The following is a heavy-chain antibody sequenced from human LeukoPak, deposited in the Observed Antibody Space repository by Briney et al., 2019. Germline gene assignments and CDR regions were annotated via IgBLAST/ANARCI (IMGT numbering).Heavy chain of an antibody. J-gene: IGHJ4*02. V-gene: IGHV5-51*01. D-gene: IGHD5-18*01. CDR1: GYIFTSYW. CDR2: IFPGDSET. CDR3: ARLEPIYSYDYVGSGASDY. Sequence: GESLKISCKGSGYIFTSYWIGWVRQMPVKGLEWMGIIFPGDSETRYSPSFQGQVTISADRSISTAYLQWSSLKASDTAMYYCARLEPIYSYDYVGSGASDYWGLGTVVTVSS.